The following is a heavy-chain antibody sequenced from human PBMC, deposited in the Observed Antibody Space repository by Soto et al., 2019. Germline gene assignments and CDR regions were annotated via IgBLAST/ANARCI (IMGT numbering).Heavy chain of an antibody. V-gene: IGHV3-21*01. CDR2: ISSTTNYI. J-gene: IGHJ4*02. CDR3: ARESEDLTSNFDY. CDR1: GFTFTRYS. Sequence: GGSLRLSCAASGFTFTRYSMNWVRQAPGKGLEWVSSISSTTNYIYYADSMKGRFTVPRDNAKNSVYLEMNSLSAEDTAVYYCARESEDLTSNFDYWGQGTLVTVSS.